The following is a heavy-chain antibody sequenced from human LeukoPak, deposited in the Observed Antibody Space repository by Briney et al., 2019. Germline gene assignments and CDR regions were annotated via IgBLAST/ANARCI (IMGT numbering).Heavy chain of an antibody. V-gene: IGHV3-48*03. CDR2: ISSSGSNI. J-gene: IGHJ4*02. Sequence: GGSLRLSCAASGFTFSSYEMNWVRQAPGKGLEWVSYISSSGSNIYYADSVKGRFTISRDNAKNSIHLEMKNLRTEDTALYYCATTVGDYWGQGTLVIVSS. D-gene: IGHD4-23*01. CDR3: ATTVGDY. CDR1: GFTFSSYE.